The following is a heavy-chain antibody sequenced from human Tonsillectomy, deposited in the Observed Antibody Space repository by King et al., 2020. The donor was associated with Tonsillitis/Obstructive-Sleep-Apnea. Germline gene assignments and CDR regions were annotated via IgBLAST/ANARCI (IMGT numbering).Heavy chain of an antibody. CDR1: GFTFSSYG. J-gene: IGHJ3*02. CDR3: ARERRRRLTTPNAFDI. V-gene: IGHV3-33*01. D-gene: IGHD4-11*01. CDR2: IWYDGSNK. Sequence: QVQLVESGGGVVQPGRSLRLSCAASGFTFSSYGMHWVRQAPGKGLEWVAVIWYDGSNKYYADSVKGRFTISRDNSKNTLYLQMNSLRAEDTAVYYCARERRRRLTTPNAFDIWGQGTMVTVSS.